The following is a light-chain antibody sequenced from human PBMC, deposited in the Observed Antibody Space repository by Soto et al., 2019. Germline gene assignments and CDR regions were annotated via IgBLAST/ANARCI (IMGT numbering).Light chain of an antibody. J-gene: IGKJ1*01. CDR1: QSISRGH. V-gene: IGKV3-20*01. CDR2: DTS. CDR3: QPCANSRRA. Sequence: EIVLTQSPGTLTLSPGERATLPCRASQSISRGHLAWYQQKPGQAPRLLIYDTSTRASGIPDRFSGSGSGTDFTLTISRLEPEDFAVYYCQPCANSRRAFGQGTKVEFK.